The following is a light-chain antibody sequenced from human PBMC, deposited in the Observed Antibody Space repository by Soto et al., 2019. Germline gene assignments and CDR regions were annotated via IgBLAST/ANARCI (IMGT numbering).Light chain of an antibody. V-gene: IGLV2-14*01. J-gene: IGLJ1*01. Sequence: QSALTQPASVSGSTGQSITISCTGTSSDVGGYNYVSWYQQHPGKAPKLMIYDVSNRPSGVSNRFSGSKSGNTASLTISGLQAEDEADYYCSSYTSSSTLLFGTGTKVTVL. CDR3: SSYTSSSTLL. CDR2: DVS. CDR1: SSDVGGYNY.